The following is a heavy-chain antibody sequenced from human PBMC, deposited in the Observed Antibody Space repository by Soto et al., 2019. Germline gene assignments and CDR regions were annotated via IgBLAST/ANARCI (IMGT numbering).Heavy chain of an antibody. CDR3: AKARSLERIAGTPTAFDP. Sequence: GQGVEWMGGIIPIFGTANYAQKFQGRVTITADESTSTAYMELNSLRAEDTAVYYCAKARSLERIAGTPTAFDPWGQGTLVTVSS. D-gene: IGHD1-20*01. J-gene: IGHJ5*02. CDR2: IIPIFGTA. V-gene: IGHV1-69*01.